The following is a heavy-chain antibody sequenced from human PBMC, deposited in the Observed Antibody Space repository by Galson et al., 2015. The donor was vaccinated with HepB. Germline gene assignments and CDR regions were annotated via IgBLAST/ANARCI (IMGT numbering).Heavy chain of an antibody. J-gene: IGHJ4*02. D-gene: IGHD3-22*01. CDR1: GFTFSSYG. CDR3: AKGGAHYYDSSGYYYFDY. V-gene: IGHV3-30*18. Sequence: SLRLSCAASGFTFSSYGMHWVRQAPGKGLEWVAVISYDGSNKYYADSVKGRFTISRDNSKNTLYLQMNSLRAEDTAVYYCAKGGAHYYDSSGYYYFDYWGQGTLVTVSS. CDR2: ISYDGSNK.